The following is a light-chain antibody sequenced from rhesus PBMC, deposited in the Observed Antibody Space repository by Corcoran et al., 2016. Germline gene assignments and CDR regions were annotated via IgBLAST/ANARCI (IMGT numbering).Light chain of an antibody. Sequence: DIVMTQTPLSLSITPGEPASISCRSSQSLLHSNGNTYLHWYLQKPGQSPQLLISGGSNRASGVPARLRGRGSGIDFTLKINKGEAEDVGVYYCVQAISFPPTFGGGTKVEIK. J-gene: IGKJ4*01. CDR2: GGS. CDR1: QSLLHSNGNTY. CDR3: VQAISFPPT. V-gene: IGKV2-72*01.